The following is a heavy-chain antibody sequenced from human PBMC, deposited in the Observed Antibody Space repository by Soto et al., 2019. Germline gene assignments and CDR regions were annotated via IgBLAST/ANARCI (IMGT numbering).Heavy chain of an antibody. CDR1: GGSISSGDCY. CDR3: AGSGYDSIFDY. J-gene: IGHJ4*02. V-gene: IGHV4-30-4*01. Sequence: SETLSLTCTVSGGSISSGDCYWSWIRQPPGKGLEWIGYIYYSGSTYYNPSLKSRVTISVDTSKNQFSLKLSSVTAADTAVYYCAGSGYDSIFDYWGQGTLVTVSS. CDR2: IYYSGST. D-gene: IGHD5-12*01.